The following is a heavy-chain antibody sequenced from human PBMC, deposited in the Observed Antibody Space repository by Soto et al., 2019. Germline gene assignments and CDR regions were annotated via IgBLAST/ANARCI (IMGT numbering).Heavy chain of an antibody. CDR1: GGSISSGGYY. D-gene: IGHD2-2*01. CDR3: ARDLGCSSTSCYGNWFDP. V-gene: IGHV4-31*03. J-gene: IGHJ5*02. Sequence: PSETLSLTCTVSGGSISSGGYYWSWIRQHPGKGLEWIGYIYYSGSTYYNPSLKSRVTISVDTSKNQFSLKLSSVTAADTAVYYCARDLGCSSTSCYGNWFDPWGQGTLVTVSS. CDR2: IYYSGST.